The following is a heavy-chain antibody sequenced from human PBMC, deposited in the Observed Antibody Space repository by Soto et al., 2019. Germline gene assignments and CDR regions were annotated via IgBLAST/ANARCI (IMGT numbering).Heavy chain of an antibody. CDR3: AKDLVQTSSWPAD. V-gene: IGHV3-30*18. Sequence: SLRRSDADSGFNCDSYGIHWVRQAPGKGLEWVAVISYDGSHKASADSVKGRFAISRDNSKNILFLQMNSLRVEYTAVYYCAKDLVQTSSWPADWRQGT. D-gene: IGHD6-19*01. CDR1: GFNCDSYG. J-gene: IGHJ4*02. CDR2: ISYDGSHK.